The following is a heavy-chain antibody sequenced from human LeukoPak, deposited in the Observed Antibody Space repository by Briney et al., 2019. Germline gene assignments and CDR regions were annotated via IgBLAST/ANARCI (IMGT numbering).Heavy chain of an antibody. J-gene: IGHJ5*02. CDR2: IRYDGTNK. CDR1: GFIFSSYG. D-gene: IGHD3-3*01. V-gene: IGHV3-30*02. CDR3: VKGSGYYTYNWFDP. Sequence: GGSLRLSCAASGFIFSSYGMHWVRQAPGKGLEWVAFIRYDGTNKYYADSVRGRFTISRDDSTNTAYLEMNSLRGEDTAVYYCVKGSGYYTYNWFDPWGQGTLVTVSA.